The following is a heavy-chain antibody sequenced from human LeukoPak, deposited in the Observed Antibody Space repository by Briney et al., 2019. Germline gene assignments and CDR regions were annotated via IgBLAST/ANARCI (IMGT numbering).Heavy chain of an antibody. CDR2: ISYDGSNK. CDR3: AKDRLQWLVLDY. CDR1: GFTFSSYG. J-gene: IGHJ4*02. D-gene: IGHD6-19*01. V-gene: IGHV3-30*18. Sequence: GGSLRLSCTASGFTFSSYGMDWVRQAPGKGLEWVAVISYDGSNKYYADSVKGRFTISRDNSKNTLYLQMNSLRAEDTAVYYCAKDRLQWLVLDYWGQGTPVTVSS.